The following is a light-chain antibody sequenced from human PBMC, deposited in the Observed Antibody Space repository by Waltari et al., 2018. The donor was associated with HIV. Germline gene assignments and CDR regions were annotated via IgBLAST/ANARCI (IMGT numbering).Light chain of an antibody. CDR3: QSAHNSDVI. CDR2: QDT. CDR1: TLPRKS. V-gene: IGLV3-25*03. J-gene: IGLJ2*01. Sequence: SYELTQTTSVAVPPGQPDMIMCSGDTLPRKSVYCDQQKAGQAPVMIIFQDTKRPSDIPARFSASSAGTTATLTISGVQAEDEADYFCQSAHNSDVIFGGGTKLTVL.